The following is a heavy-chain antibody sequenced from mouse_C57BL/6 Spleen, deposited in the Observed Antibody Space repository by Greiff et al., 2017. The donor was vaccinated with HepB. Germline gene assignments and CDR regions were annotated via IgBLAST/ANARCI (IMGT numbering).Heavy chain of an antibody. CDR3: PSTTVVENYFDY. CDR2: IHPNSGST. D-gene: IGHD1-1*01. V-gene: IGHV1-64*01. Sequence: QVQLQQPGAELVKPGASVKLSCKASGYTFTSYWMHWVKQRPGQGLEWIGMIHPNSGSTNYNEKFKSKATLTVDKSSSTAYMQLSSLTSEDSAVYYCPSTTVVENYFDYWGQGTTLTVSS. CDR1: GYTFTSYW. J-gene: IGHJ2*01.